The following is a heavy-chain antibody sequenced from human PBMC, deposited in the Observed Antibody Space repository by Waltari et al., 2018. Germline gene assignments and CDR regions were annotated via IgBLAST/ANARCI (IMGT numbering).Heavy chain of an antibody. CDR3: VREVFGSGWRESYFFDY. D-gene: IGHD6-19*01. CDR1: GFTFHDVG. J-gene: IGHJ4*02. V-gene: IGHV3-20*04. Sequence: EVQLVESGGGMVRPGGSLRLSCAASGFTFHDVGLSWVRQVPGKGLEWVSGINWSGARTSYADSVMGRFTVSRDNAMNSLYLEMSSLRAEDTALYYCVREVFGSGWRESYFFDYWGQGTLVTVSS. CDR2: INWSGART.